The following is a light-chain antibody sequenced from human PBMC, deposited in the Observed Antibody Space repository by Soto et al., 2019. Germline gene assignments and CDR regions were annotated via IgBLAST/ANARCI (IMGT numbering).Light chain of an antibody. J-gene: IGLJ2*01. CDR3: SSYTSSSTLV. V-gene: IGLV2-14*01. CDR2: DGS. Sequence: QSALTQPASVSGSPGQSINISCTGTSSDVGGYNYVSWYQQHPGKAPKLMIYDGSNRPSGVSNRFSGSKSGNTASLTISGLQAEDEADYYCSSYTSSSTLVVGGGTKLTVL. CDR1: SSDVGGYNY.